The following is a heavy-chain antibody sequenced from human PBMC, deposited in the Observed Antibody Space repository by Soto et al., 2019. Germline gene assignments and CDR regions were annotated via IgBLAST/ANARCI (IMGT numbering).Heavy chain of an antibody. D-gene: IGHD2-15*01. J-gene: IGHJ6*03. CDR3: AREEAGVAATPWHYYYYYYMDV. CDR1: GFTVSSNY. CDR2: IYSGGST. Sequence: GGSLRLSCAASGFTVSSNYMSWVRQAPGKGLEWVSVIYSGGSTYYADSVKGRFTISRDNSKNTLYLQMNSLRAEDTAVYYCAREEAGVAATPWHYYYYYYMDVWGKGTTVTVSS. V-gene: IGHV3-66*01.